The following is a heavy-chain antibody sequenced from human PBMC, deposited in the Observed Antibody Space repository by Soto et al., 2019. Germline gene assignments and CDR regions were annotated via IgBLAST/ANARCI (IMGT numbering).Heavy chain of an antibody. J-gene: IGHJ6*02. CDR3: VRKISYTIKHGFFGMDL. CDR1: GFTFGSYA. Sequence: GGSLRLSCAASGFTFGSYAMRWVRQAPGKGLEWVSSIVESGGDTYYADSVKGRFTISRDNSKNTLFLQMNSLRGEDTATYYCVRKISYTIKHGFFGMDLWGQGTTVTVSS. CDR2: IVESGGDT. V-gene: IGHV3-23*01. D-gene: IGHD2-2*02.